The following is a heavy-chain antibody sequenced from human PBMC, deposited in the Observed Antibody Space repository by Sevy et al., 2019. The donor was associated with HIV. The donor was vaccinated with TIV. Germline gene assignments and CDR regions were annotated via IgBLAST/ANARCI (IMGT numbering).Heavy chain of an antibody. CDR3: VTHIVVVTAIRRDGYNSVY. V-gene: IGHV3-23*01. J-gene: IGHJ4*02. CDR2: ISGNGGST. D-gene: IGHD2-21*02. CDR1: GFTFSSYA. Sequence: GGSLRLSCAASGFTFSSYAMNWVRQAPGKGLEWVSVISGNGGSTSYADSVKGRFTISRDNSKNMVYLQMNSLRGDDSAVYYCVTHIVVVTAIRRDGYNSVYWGQGTLVTVSS.